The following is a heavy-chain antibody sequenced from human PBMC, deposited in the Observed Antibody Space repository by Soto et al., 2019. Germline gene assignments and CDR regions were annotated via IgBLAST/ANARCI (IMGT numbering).Heavy chain of an antibody. CDR3: ARDFRWLVRDYYYYGMDV. CDR1: GFTFSSYA. CDR2: ISYDGSNK. V-gene: IGHV3-30-3*01. J-gene: IGHJ6*02. D-gene: IGHD6-19*01. Sequence: QVQLVESGGGVVQPGRSLRLSCAASGFTFSSYAMHWVRQAPGKGLEWVAVISYDGSNKHYADSVKGRFTISRDNSKNTLYLQMNSLRAEDTAVYYCARDFRWLVRDYYYYGMDVWGQGTTVTVSS.